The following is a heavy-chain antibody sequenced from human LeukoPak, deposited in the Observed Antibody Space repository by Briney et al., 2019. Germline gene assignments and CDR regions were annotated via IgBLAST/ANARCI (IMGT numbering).Heavy chain of an antibody. D-gene: IGHD1-26*01. CDR2: INPNSGDT. J-gene: IGHJ3*02. CDR1: ADTFIGYY. CDR3: ARQGSGSHRAFDM. V-gene: IGHV1-2*02. Sequence: ASVKVSRKASADTFIGYYIHWVRQAPGQGLEWMGWINPNSGDTNYAQKFQVRVTMTRDTSISAAYMELSRLRSDDTAVYYCARQGSGSHRAFDMWGQGTMVTVSS.